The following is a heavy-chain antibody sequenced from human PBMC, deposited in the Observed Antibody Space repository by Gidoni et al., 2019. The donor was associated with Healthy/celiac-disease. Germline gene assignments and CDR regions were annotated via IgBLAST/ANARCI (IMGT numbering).Heavy chain of an antibody. D-gene: IGHD1-26*01. Sequence: EVPLVASGGCWVQPGRSLRLSCAASGFTFDDYARHWVRHAPGKGLEWVSGISWNSGSIGYADSVKGRFTISRDNAKNSLYLQMNSLRAEDTALYYCAKDLTSIVGATDHAFDIWGQGTMVTVSS. V-gene: IGHV3-9*01. CDR2: ISWNSGSI. CDR3: AKDLTSIVGATDHAFDI. J-gene: IGHJ3*02. CDR1: GFTFDDYA.